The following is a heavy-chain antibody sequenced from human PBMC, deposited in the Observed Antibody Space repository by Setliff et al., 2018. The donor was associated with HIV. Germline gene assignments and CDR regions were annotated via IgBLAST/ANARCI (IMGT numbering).Heavy chain of an antibody. Sequence: ASVKVSCKPSGYSFTNHYMHWVRQAPGQGLEWMGVINPTGGSTRNTQKFQGRVAMNRDTSTSTVYMELSSLRSEDTAVYYCASAGGWQRNALDIWGQGTMVTVSS. CDR2: INPTGGST. CDR3: ASAGGWQRNALDI. V-gene: IGHV1-46*01. D-gene: IGHD5-12*01. CDR1: GYSFTNHY. J-gene: IGHJ3*02.